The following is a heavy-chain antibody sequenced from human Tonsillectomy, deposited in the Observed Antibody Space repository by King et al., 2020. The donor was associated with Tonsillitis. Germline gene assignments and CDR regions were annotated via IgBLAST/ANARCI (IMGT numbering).Heavy chain of an antibody. CDR2: ISSNGGST. V-gene: IGHV3-64D*06. J-gene: IGHJ3*02. Sequence: VQLVESGGGLVQPGGSLRLSCSASGFTFSSYAMHWVHQAPGKGLEYVSAISSNGGSTYYADSVKGRFTISRDNSKNTLYLQMSSLRAEDTAVYYCVKFGGNENDAFDIWGQGTMVTVSS. CDR3: VKFGGNENDAFDI. D-gene: IGHD4-23*01. CDR1: GFTFSSYA.